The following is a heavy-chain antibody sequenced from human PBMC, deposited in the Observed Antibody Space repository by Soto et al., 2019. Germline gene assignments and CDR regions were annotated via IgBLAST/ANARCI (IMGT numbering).Heavy chain of an antibody. CDR1: GGTFSSYA. D-gene: IGHD3-3*01. CDR3: ARMYYDFWSGYSPRANYYYYYGIDV. V-gene: IGHV1-69*13. CDR2: IIPIFGTA. J-gene: IGHJ6*02. Sequence: SVKVSCKASGGTFSSYAISWVRQAPGQGLEWMGGIIPIFGTANYAQKFQGRVTITADESTSTAYMELSSLRSEDTAVYYCARMYYDFWSGYSPRANYYYYYGIDVWGQGTKVTVSS.